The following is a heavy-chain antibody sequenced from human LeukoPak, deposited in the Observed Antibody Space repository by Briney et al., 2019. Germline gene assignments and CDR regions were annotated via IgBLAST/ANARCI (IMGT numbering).Heavy chain of an antibody. CDR2: IIPILGIA. V-gene: IGHV1-69*04. CDR1: GGTFSSYA. J-gene: IGHJ6*02. D-gene: IGHD5-12*01. Sequence: SVKVSCKASGGTFSSYAISWVRQAPGQGLEWMGRIIPILGIANYAQKFQGRVTITADKSTSTAYMELSSLRSEDTAVYYCARALVDIVATSLGGMDVWGQGTTVTVSS. CDR3: ARALVDIVATSLGGMDV.